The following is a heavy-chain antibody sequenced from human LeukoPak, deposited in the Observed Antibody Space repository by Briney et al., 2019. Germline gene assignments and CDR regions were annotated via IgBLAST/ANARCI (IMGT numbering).Heavy chain of an antibody. CDR3: AREASSGYYSFDY. D-gene: IGHD3-22*01. Sequence: LSGGSLRLSCAASGFTFGSYSMNWVCQAPGRGLEWISYISSTSRSIYYADSVKGRFTISRDNAKNSLYLQMNSLRAEDTAVYYCAREASSGYYSFDYWGQGTLVTVSS. J-gene: IGHJ4*02. CDR2: ISSTSRSI. CDR1: GFTFGSYS. V-gene: IGHV3-48*01.